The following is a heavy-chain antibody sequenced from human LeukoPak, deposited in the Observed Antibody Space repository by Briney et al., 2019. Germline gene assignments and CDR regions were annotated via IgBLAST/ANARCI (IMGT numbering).Heavy chain of an antibody. CDR2: INHSGST. D-gene: IGHD6-13*01. CDR3: ARGDSRGLFDY. CDR1: GGSISSYY. J-gene: IGHJ4*02. Sequence: SETLSLTCAISGGSISSYYWSWIRQPPGKGLEWIGEINHSGSTNYNPSLESRVTISVDTSKNQFSLKLSSVTAADTAVYYCARGDSRGLFDYWGQGTLVTVSS. V-gene: IGHV4-34*01.